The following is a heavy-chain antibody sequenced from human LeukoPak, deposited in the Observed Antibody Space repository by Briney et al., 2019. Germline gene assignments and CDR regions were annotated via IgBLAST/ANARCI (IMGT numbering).Heavy chain of an antibody. V-gene: IGHV3-23*01. Sequence: GGSLRLSCAASGFTFSSYAMSWVRQAPGKGLEWVSAISGSGGSTYYADSVKGRFTISRDNSKNKLYLQMNSLRVEDTAVYYCAKEGATIFGIVYYFDHWGQGTLVTVSS. J-gene: IGHJ4*02. CDR3: AKEGATIFGIVYYFDH. CDR2: ISGSGGST. CDR1: GFTFSSYA. D-gene: IGHD3-3*01.